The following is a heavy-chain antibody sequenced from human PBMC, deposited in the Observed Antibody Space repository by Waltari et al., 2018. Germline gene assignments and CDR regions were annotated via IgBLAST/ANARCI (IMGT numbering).Heavy chain of an antibody. CDR1: GGSISSHY. J-gene: IGHJ4*02. D-gene: IGHD2-15*01. V-gene: IGHV4-59*11. CDR3: ARGGNTFDY. CDR2: NYYSWST. Sequence: QVQLQESGPGLVKPSETLSLTCTVSGGSISSHYWIWIRQPPGRGLERIVYNYYSWSTNYNPSLKSRVTISVDTSKNQFSLRLGAVTAADTAVYYCARGGNTFDYWGQGTLVTVSS.